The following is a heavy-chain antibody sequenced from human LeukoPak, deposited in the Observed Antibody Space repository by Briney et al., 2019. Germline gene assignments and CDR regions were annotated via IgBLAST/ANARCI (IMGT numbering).Heavy chain of an antibody. Sequence: PGGSLRLSCAASGFTFSDFSVNWVRQAPGKGLEWISYIAHDKSGIYYAASVEGRFAISRDNARNSLYLQMNSLRAEDTAVYYCARDRHYAFDCWGQGTLVTVSS. CDR1: GFTFSDFS. V-gene: IGHV3-48*01. CDR2: IAHDKSGI. CDR3: ARDRHYAFDC. D-gene: IGHD4-17*01. J-gene: IGHJ4*02.